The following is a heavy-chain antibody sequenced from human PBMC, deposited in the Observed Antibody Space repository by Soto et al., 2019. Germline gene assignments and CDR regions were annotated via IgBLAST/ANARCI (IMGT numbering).Heavy chain of an antibody. CDR2: IYYSGST. V-gene: IGHV4-59*01. J-gene: IGHJ4*02. CDR1: GGSISSYY. D-gene: IGHD3-3*01. CDR3: ARKRGYDFWSGYIGHFDY. Sequence: SETLSLTCTVSGGSISSYYWSWIRQPPGKGLEWIGYIYYSGSTNYNPSLKSRVTISVDTSKNQFSLKLSSVTAADTAVYYCARKRGYDFWSGYIGHFDYWGQGTLVPVYS.